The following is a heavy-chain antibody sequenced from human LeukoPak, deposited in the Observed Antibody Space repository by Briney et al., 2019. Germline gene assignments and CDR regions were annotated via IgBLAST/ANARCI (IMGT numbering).Heavy chain of an antibody. Sequence: ASVKVSCGASGYTFTSYDINWVRQATGQGLEWMGWMNPNSGNTGYAQKFQGRVTMTTDTSTSTAYMELRSLRSDDTAVYYCARDLFIGSYYDSSGYYYAYFDYWGQGTLVTVSS. D-gene: IGHD3-22*01. CDR1: GYTFTSYD. J-gene: IGHJ4*02. CDR3: ARDLFIGSYYDSSGYYYAYFDY. CDR2: MNPNSGNT. V-gene: IGHV1-8*01.